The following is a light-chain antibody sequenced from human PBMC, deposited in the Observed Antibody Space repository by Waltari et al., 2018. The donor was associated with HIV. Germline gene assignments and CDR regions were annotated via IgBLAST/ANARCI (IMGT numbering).Light chain of an antibody. V-gene: IGKV3-15*01. CDR1: QSVNNN. CDR2: GAS. J-gene: IGKJ1*01. CDR3: QQHHQWQRT. Sequence: EIVMTQSPATLSVSPGERATLSCRASQSVNNNLAWYQQKPGQTPRLLIYGASTRATGIPARFSGSGSGTEFTLTISSLQSEDFAVYYCQQHHQWQRTFGQGTKVEVK.